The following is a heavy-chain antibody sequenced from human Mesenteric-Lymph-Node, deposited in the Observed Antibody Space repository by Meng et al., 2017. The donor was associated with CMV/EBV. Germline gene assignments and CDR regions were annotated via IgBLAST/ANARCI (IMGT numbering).Heavy chain of an antibody. J-gene: IGHJ2*01. CDR2: INPNSGLT. CDR1: GYTFTDYY. CDR3: ARSPLLYWYFDL. Sequence: ASVKVSCKASGYTFTDYYIHWVRQAPGQGLEWMGWINPNSGLTSYGLRFQGRVTVTRDTSINTAYMDLHRLTIDDTAVYYCARSPLLYWYFDLWGRGTLVTVSS. V-gene: IGHV1-2*02.